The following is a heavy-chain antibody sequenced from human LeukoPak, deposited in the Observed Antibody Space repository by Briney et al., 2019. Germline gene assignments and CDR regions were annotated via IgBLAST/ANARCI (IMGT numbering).Heavy chain of an antibody. V-gene: IGHV3-48*04. CDR3: ASSPLGGDNHH. CDR2: ISSSSSTI. D-gene: IGHD2-21*02. J-gene: IGHJ5*02. CDR1: GFTFSSYS. Sequence: PGGSLRLSCAASGFTFSSYSMNWVRQAPGKGLEWVSYISSSSSTIYYADSVKGRFTISRDNAKNSLYLQMNSLRAEDTAVYYCASSPLGGDNHHWGQRPLVTVSS.